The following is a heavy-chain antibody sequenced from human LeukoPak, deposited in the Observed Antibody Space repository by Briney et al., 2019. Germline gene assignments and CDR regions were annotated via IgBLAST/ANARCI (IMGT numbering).Heavy chain of an antibody. D-gene: IGHD4-17*01. CDR2: IAWNGGRV. J-gene: IGHJ4*02. V-gene: IGHV3-9*01. CDR1: GFTFDDYA. Sequence: PGGSLRLSCAASGFTFDDYAMHWVRQVPGEGLEWVSGIAWNGGRVDYVDSVKGRFAISRDNAKNSLYLQMDSLRVEDTAFYYCVKDKSTVISLGGGYFDFWGQGTLVTVSS. CDR3: VKDKSTVISLGGGYFDF.